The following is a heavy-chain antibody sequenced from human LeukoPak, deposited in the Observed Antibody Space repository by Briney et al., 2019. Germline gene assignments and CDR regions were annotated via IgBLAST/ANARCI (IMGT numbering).Heavy chain of an antibody. CDR1: GYTFTSYA. J-gene: IGHJ4*02. D-gene: IGHD3-22*01. CDR3: ARAYNYYDSSGYYLGYYCDY. V-gene: IGHV1-3*02. CDR2: SNAGNGNT. Sequence: GASVIVTCKASGYTFTSYAMHWVRQAPGQRLEWMGWSNAGNGNTKYSQEFQGRVTITRDTPASTAYMELSSLRSEDMAVYYCARAYNYYDSSGYYLGYYCDYWPQGPLVTVSS.